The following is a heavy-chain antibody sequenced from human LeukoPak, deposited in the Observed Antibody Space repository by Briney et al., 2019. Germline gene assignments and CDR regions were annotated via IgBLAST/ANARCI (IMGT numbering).Heavy chain of an antibody. CDR2: IKQDGSER. V-gene: IGHV3-7*01. Sequence: GGSLRLSCAASGFTFSIHWMSWVRQAPGKGLEWVANIKQDGSERNYVDSVKGRFTISRDNAKNSLYLQMNSLRVEDTAIYYCAAGGGAFNIWGQGTMVTVSS. D-gene: IGHD3-16*01. CDR3: AAGGGAFNI. CDR1: GFTFSIHW. J-gene: IGHJ3*02.